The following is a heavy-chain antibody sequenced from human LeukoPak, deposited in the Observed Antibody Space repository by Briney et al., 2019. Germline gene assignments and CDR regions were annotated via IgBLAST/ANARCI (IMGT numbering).Heavy chain of an antibody. CDR3: ARDGWFGDLDAFDI. V-gene: IGHV1-18*01. J-gene: IGHJ3*02. CDR1: GYIFTKYD. Sequence: ASVNVSCKASGYIFTKYDISWVRQAPGQGLEWMGWISTYNGNTNHAQKLQGRVTMTTDTYTNTAYMELRGLRSDDTAVYYCARDGWFGDLDAFDIWGQGTMVIVSS. D-gene: IGHD3-10*01. CDR2: ISTYNGNT.